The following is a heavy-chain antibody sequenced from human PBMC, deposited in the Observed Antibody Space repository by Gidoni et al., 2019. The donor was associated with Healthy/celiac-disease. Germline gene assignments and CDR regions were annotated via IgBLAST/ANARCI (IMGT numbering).Heavy chain of an antibody. D-gene: IGHD2-2*01. V-gene: IGHV3-15*01. CDR2: IKSKTDGGTT. CDR3: TTDWSVPAAIPDDY. J-gene: IGHJ4*02. Sequence: EVQLVESGGGLVKPGGSLRLSCAASGFTFSNAWMSWVRPAPGKGLEWVGRIKSKTDGGTTDYAAPVKGRFTSARDDSKNTLDLQMNSLKTEDTAVYYCTTDWSVPAAIPDDYWGQGTLVTVS. CDR1: GFTFSNAW.